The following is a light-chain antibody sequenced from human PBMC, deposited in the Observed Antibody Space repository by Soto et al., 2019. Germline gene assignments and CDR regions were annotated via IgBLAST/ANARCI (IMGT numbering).Light chain of an antibody. Sequence: EIVLTQSPGTLSLSPGERATLSCRASQSVSSSYLAWYQQKPGQAPRLLIYGASSRATGIPDRFSGSGSGKDFTLTISRLEPEDFAVYYCQQYGSSPPGGVSFGQGTKLEIK. CDR3: QQYGSSPPGGVS. CDR2: GAS. CDR1: QSVSSSY. V-gene: IGKV3-20*01. J-gene: IGKJ2*01.